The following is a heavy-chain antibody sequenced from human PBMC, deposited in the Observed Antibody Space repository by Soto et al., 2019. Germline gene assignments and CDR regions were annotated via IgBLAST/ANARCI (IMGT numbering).Heavy chain of an antibody. J-gene: IGHJ4*02. CDR2: SFYRGST. Sequence: QLQLQESGPGLVKPSETLSLTCTVSGGSISSRSHYWGWIRQSPVKHLEWIGSSFYRGSTHYNPSLKTRVTISVDTSKNQVSLKLYSVTAADTAVYYCATADGFGVVTPFFEYWGQGILVTVSS. V-gene: IGHV4-39*01. CDR3: ATADGFGVVTPFFEY. D-gene: IGHD3-3*01. CDR1: GGSISSRSHY.